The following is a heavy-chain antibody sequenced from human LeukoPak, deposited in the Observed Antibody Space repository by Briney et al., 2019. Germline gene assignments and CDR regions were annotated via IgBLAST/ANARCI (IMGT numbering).Heavy chain of an antibody. CDR3: ARGLEDIVATTYFDY. J-gene: IGHJ4*02. D-gene: IGHD5-12*01. V-gene: IGHV3-30-3*01. CDR1: GFTVSNNY. Sequence: PGGSLRLSCAASGFTVSNNYMSWVRQAPGKGLEWVAVISYDGSNKYYADSVKGRFTISRDNSKNTLYLQMNSLRAEDTAVYYCARGLEDIVATTYFDYWGQGTLVTVSS. CDR2: ISYDGSNK.